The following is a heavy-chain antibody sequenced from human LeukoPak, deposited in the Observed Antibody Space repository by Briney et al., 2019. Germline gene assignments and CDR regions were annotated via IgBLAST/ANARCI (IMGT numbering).Heavy chain of an antibody. J-gene: IGHJ4*02. CDR2: IYYSGST. V-gene: IGHV4-30-4*01. CDR3: ARAYPNPQDILTGYSSYYFDY. Sequence: SQTLSLTCTVSGGSISSGDYYWSWIRQPPGKGLEWIGYIYYSGSTYYNPSLKSRVTISVDTSKNQFSLKLSSVTAADTAVYYCARAYPNPQDILTGYSSYYFDYWGQGTLVIVSS. CDR1: GGSISSGDYY. D-gene: IGHD3-9*01.